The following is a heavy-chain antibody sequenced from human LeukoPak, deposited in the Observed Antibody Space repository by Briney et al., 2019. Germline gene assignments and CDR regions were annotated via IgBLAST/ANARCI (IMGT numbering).Heavy chain of an antibody. D-gene: IGHD1-26*01. J-gene: IGHJ4*02. CDR2: IYYSGST. CDR1: GDSISSSSSY. Sequence: SETLSLTCTVSGDSISSSSSYWGWIRQPPGEGLEWIGSIYYSGSTYYNPSLKSRVTISVDTSNNQFSLKLTSVTAADTAVYYCARQPIVGATGAYYFDYWGQGTLVTVSS. V-gene: IGHV4-39*01. CDR3: ARQPIVGATGAYYFDY.